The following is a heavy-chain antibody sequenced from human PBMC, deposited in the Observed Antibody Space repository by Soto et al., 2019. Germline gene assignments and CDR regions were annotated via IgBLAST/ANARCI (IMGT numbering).Heavy chain of an antibody. J-gene: IGHJ5*02. D-gene: IGHD3-10*01. Sequence: PGGSLRLSCAASGFDFSSNSMTWVRQAPGKGLEWVSGISATGDKTFYLDSVRGLFTVSRDIYKNILYLHMSSLRAEDTAVYYCTKWSGFGDAGGQGALVTVSS. CDR1: GFDFSSNS. V-gene: IGHV3-23*01. CDR3: TKWSGFGDA. CDR2: ISATGDKT.